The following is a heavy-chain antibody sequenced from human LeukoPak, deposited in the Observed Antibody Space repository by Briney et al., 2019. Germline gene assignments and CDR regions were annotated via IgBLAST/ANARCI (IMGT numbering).Heavy chain of an antibody. CDR1: GGTFSSYA. J-gene: IGHJ4*02. CDR3: ATSQNYYDSSGYY. D-gene: IGHD3-22*01. V-gene: IGHV1-69*13. CDR2: ITPIFGTA. Sequence: ASVKVSCKASGGTFSSYAISWVRQAPGQGLEWMGGITPIFGTANYAQKFQGRVTITADESTSTAYMELSSLRSEDTAVYYCATSQNYYDSSGYYWGQGTLVTVSS.